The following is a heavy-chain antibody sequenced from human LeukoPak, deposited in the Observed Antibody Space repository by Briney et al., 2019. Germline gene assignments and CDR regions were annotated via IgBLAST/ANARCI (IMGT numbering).Heavy chain of an antibody. D-gene: IGHD3/OR15-3a*01. Sequence: ASVKVSCKASGYTFTNYGVSWVRQAPGQGLEWMGWIGTYTGNTNYVKKFQGRVTMTRNTSISTAYMELSSLRSEDTAVYYCARGKRTIFGLGISYYFDYWGQGTLVTVSS. J-gene: IGHJ4*02. V-gene: IGHV1-18*01. CDR2: IGTYTGNT. CDR1: GYTFTNYG. CDR3: ARGKRTIFGLGISYYFDY.